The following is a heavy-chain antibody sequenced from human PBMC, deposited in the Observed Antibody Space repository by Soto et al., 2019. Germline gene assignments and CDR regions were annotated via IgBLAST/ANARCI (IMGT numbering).Heavy chain of an antibody. J-gene: IGHJ5*02. V-gene: IGHV1-69*06. CDR1: GGTFSSYA. Sequence: SVKVSCKASGGTFSSYAISWVRQAPGKGLEWMGGIIPIFGTANYVQKFQGRVTITADKSKSTAYMELSSLRAEDTAVYYCARDLLEWQSTAIFDPWGQGTLVTVSS. D-gene: IGHD3-3*01. CDR2: IIPIFGTA. CDR3: ARDLLEWQSTAIFDP.